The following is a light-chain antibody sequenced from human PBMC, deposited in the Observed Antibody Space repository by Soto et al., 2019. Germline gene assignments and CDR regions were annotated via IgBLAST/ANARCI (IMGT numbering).Light chain of an antibody. CDR2: GAS. J-gene: IGKJ4*01. CDR3: QQYNSWPLT. Sequence: EIVMTQSPATLSMSPGERATLSCRASQSISSNLAWYQQRPGQAPRLLIYGASNRATDIPDRFSGSGSGTEFPLAISSLQSEDFTVYYCQQYNSWPLTFGGGTNVEIK. V-gene: IGKV3-15*01. CDR1: QSISSN.